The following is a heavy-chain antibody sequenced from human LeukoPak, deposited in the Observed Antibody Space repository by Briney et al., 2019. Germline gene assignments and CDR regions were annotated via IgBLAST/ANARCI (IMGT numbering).Heavy chain of an antibody. V-gene: IGHV3-23*01. CDR2: ISGSGGST. CDR1: GFTFSSYA. D-gene: IGHD3-3*01. J-gene: IGHJ3*02. CDR3: AKDRGYDFWSKVGAFDI. Sequence: GGSLRLSCAASGFTFSSYAMSWVRQAPGKGLEWVSAISGSGGSTYYADSVKGRFTISRDNSKNTLYLQMNSLRAEDTAVYYCAKDRGYDFWSKVGAFDIWGQGTMVTVSS.